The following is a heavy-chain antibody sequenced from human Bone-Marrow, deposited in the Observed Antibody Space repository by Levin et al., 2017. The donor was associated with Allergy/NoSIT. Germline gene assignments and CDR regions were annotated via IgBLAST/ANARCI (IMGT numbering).Heavy chain of an antibody. CDR1: GFTFSYFA. D-gene: IGHD4-17*01. V-gene: IGHV3-30-3*01. Sequence: GESLKISCAASGFTFSYFALHWVRQAPGKGLEWVAVISYDGTKKYYADSVKGRFFISRDDSKNTLYLQMNSLGAEDTAVYYCARDEDFGDYRIDLWGQGTLVAVSS. J-gene: IGHJ5*02. CDR2: ISYDGTKK. CDR3: ARDEDFGDYRIDL.